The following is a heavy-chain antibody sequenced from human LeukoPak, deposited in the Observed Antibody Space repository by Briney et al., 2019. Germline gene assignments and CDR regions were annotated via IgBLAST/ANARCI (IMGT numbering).Heavy chain of an antibody. CDR3: ARVGYCTSSSCYEEFDH. D-gene: IGHD2-2*01. V-gene: IGHV5-10-1*01. Sequence: GESLKISCKGSGYMFTSYWINWVRQMPGKGLEWMGRVDPSDSYTNYSPSFQGHVTISADKSISTAYLQWSSLKASDTAMYYCARVGYCTSSSCYEEFDHWGQGTLVTVSS. J-gene: IGHJ4*02. CDR2: VDPSDSYT. CDR1: GYMFTSYW.